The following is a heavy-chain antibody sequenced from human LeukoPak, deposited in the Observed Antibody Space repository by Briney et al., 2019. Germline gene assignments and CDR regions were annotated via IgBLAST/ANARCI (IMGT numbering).Heavy chain of an antibody. Sequence: SVKLSCKASGGTFSSYAISWVRQAPGQGLEWMGGIIPIFGTANYAQKFQGRVTITADKSTSTAYMELSSLRSEDTAVYYCARALGSTDAFDIWGQGTMVTVSS. J-gene: IGHJ3*02. D-gene: IGHD2-2*01. CDR3: ARALGSTDAFDI. CDR2: IIPIFGTA. CDR1: GGTFSSYA. V-gene: IGHV1-69*06.